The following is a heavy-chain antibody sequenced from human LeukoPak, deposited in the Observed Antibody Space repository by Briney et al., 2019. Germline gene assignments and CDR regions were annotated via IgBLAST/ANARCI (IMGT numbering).Heavy chain of an antibody. D-gene: IGHD1-26*01. CDR2: ISYDGSNK. V-gene: IGHV3-30*04. CDR3: ARPQAEWEYYFDY. CDR1: GFTFSSYA. Sequence: GGFLRLSCAASGFTFSSYAMHWVRQAPGKGLEWVAVISYDGSNKYYADSVKGRFTISRDNSKNTLYLQMNSLRAVDTAVYYCARPQAEWEYYFDYWGQGTLVTVSS. J-gene: IGHJ4*02.